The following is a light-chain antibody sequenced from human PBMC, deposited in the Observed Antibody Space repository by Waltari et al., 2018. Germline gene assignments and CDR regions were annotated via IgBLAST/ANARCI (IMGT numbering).Light chain of an antibody. CDR3: QSHDSSLSGSV. V-gene: IGLV1-40*01. J-gene: IGLJ2*01. Sequence: QSVLTQSPSLSGAPGQRVTLSCTGSRSHIADAYDVQWYQQLPGTATKLLIYGNNNRPSGVPDRFSGSRSGTSASLAITGLQAEDEADYYCQSHDSSLSGSVFGGGTKLTVL. CDR1: RSHIADAYD. CDR2: GNN.